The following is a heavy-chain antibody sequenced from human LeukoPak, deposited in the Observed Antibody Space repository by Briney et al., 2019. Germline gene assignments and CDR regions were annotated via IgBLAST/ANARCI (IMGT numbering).Heavy chain of an antibody. D-gene: IGHD4-17*01. CDR3: ARDSGDYLIDH. CDR2: ISYSGST. Sequence: PSETLSLTCTVSGGSISSGIYYWGWIRQSPGKGLEWIGSISYSGSTYYIPSLKSRVPIPRDTSKNHFSLNLSSVTAADTAVYYCARDSGDYLIDHWGQGTLVTVSS. V-gene: IGHV4-39*02. J-gene: IGHJ4*02. CDR1: GGSISSGIYY.